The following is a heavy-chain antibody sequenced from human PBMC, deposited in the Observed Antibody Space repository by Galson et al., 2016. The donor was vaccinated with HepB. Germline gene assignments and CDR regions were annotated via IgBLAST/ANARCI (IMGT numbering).Heavy chain of an antibody. CDR2: ISGGSSTI. Sequence: SLRLSCAASGFTFSSSAMNWVRQAPGKGLEWLSHISGGSSTIYYEDPVKGRFTVSRDNAKNSLYLQMNSLRDDDTAVYYCAKPFLSSGLYYFDYWGRGTLVTVSS. CDR3: AKPFLSSGLYYFDY. V-gene: IGHV3-48*02. D-gene: IGHD6-19*01. CDR1: GFTFSSSA. J-gene: IGHJ4*02.